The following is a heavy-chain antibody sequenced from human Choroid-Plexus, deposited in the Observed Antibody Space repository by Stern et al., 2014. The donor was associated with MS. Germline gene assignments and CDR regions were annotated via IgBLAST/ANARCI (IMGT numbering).Heavy chain of an antibody. D-gene: IGHD2/OR15-2a*01. CDR1: GSTFGSCA. CDR2: VSYDGSNK. CDR3: AKDRQYLTYFFDH. Sequence: VQLEESGGGVVQPGRPLRLSCVASGSTFGSCAMHWVRQAPGKGLEWVAGVSYDGSNKYYADSVKGRFTISRDNSQNTLYMQMSSLRPEDTAVYYCAKDRQYLTYFFDHWGQGSLVTVSS. J-gene: IGHJ5*02. V-gene: IGHV3-30*18.